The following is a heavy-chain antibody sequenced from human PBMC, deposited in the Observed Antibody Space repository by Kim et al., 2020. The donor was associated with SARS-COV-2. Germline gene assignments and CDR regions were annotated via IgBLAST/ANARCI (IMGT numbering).Heavy chain of an antibody. CDR2: T. V-gene: IGHV1-2*02. Sequence: TNYAQKFQGRVTMTRDTSINTAYMELSRLRSDDTAVYYCARARPDGAFDIWGQGTMVTVSS. CDR3: ARARPDGAFDI. J-gene: IGHJ3*02.